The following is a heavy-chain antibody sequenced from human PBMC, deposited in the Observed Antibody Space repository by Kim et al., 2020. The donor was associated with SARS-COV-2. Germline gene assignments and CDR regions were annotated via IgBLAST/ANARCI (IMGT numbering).Heavy chain of an antibody. Sequence: GGSLRLSCVASGFIIRTYWMTWVRQPPGKGLEWVGNIKEDGSEAYYADSVKGRFTISRDNAKNSLYLQMTSLRAEDTAVYYCIRDPGTYWGQGTLVIVSS. V-gene: IGHV3-7*01. CDR2: IKEDGSEA. CDR1: GFIIRTYW. CDR3: IRDPGTY. D-gene: IGHD1-1*01. J-gene: IGHJ4*02.